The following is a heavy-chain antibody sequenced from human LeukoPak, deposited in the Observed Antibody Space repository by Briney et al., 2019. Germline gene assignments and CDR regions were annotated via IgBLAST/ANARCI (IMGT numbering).Heavy chain of an antibody. D-gene: IGHD5/OR15-5a*01. V-gene: IGHV3-43*02. CDR2: ISGDGGST. Sequence: PGGSLRLSCAASGFTFDDYAMHWVRQAPGKGLEWVPLISGDGGSTYYADSVKGRFTISRDNSKNSLYLQMNSLRTEDTALYYCAKDIASTIFEGYGMDVWGQGTTVTVSS. J-gene: IGHJ6*02. CDR1: GFTFDDYA. CDR3: AKDIASTIFEGYGMDV.